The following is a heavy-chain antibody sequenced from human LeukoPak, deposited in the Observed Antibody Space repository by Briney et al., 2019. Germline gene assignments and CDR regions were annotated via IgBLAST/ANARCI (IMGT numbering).Heavy chain of an antibody. D-gene: IGHD3-22*01. CDR2: INHSGST. CDR3: ARVLPYDSSGYYTYYFDY. CDR1: GGSFSGYY. J-gene: IGHJ4*02. Sequence: KPSETLSLTCAVYGGSFSGYYWSWIRQPPGKGLEWIGEINHSGSTNYNPSLKSRVTISVDTSKNQFSLKLSSVTAADTAVYYCARVLPYDSSGYYTYYFDYWGQGTLVTVSS. V-gene: IGHV4-34*01.